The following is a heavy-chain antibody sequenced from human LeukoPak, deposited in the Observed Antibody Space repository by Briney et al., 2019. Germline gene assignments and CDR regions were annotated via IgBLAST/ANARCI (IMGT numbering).Heavy chain of an antibody. CDR1: VFTFSSYA. Sequence: GGSLRLSCAVSVFTFSSYAMSWVRQTPGKGLEWVSTISGSGGSTYYADSVKGRFTISRDNSKNTLYLQMNSLRAEDTAVYYCAKMNTYYYDSSGYLDYWGQGTLVTVSS. J-gene: IGHJ4*02. D-gene: IGHD3-22*01. CDR3: AKMNTYYYDSSGYLDY. V-gene: IGHV3-23*01. CDR2: ISGSGGST.